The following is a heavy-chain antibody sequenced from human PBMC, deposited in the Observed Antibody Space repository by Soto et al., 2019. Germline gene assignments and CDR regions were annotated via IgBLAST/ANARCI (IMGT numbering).Heavy chain of an antibody. CDR2: ISGSSIYI. J-gene: IGHJ5*02. CDR1: GFTFSNYN. CDR3: AREGALKPFSS. V-gene: IGHV3-21*01. Sequence: GGSLRLSCVASGFTFSNYNMSWVRQAPGKGLEWVSHISGSSIYIHYADSVRGRFTISRDNAKNSVYLQMDSLRVEDTAVYYCAREGALKPFSSWGQGALVTVSS.